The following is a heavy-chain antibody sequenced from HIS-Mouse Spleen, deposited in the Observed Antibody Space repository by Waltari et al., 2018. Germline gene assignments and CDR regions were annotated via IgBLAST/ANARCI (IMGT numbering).Heavy chain of an antibody. CDR1: GFTFSSYG. CDR3: AKDKHHAFDY. V-gene: IGHV3-30*18. J-gene: IGHJ4*02. CDR2: ISYDGSNK. Sequence: QVQLVESGGGVVQPGRSLRLSCAASGFTFSSYGMHWVRQAPGKGLEWVAVISYDGSNKYYADSVKGRFTISRDNSKNTLYLQMNSLRAEDTAVYYCAKDKHHAFDYCGQGTLVTVSS.